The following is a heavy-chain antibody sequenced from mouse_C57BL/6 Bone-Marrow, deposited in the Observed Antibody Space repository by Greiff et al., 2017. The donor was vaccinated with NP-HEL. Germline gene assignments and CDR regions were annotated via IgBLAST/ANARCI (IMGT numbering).Heavy chain of an antibody. Sequence: DVKLVESEGGLVQPGSSMKLSCTASGFTFSDYYMAWVRQVPEKGLEWVANINYDGSSTYYLDSLKSRFIISRDNAKNILYLQMSSLKSEDTATYYCARENLNAMDYWGQGTSVTVSS. CDR3: ARENLNAMDY. CDR2: INYDGSST. V-gene: IGHV5-16*01. CDR1: GFTFSDYY. J-gene: IGHJ4*01.